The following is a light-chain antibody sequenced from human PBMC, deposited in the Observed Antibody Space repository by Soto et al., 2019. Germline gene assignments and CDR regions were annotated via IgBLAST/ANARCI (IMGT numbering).Light chain of an antibody. Sequence: MTQSPSAMSASVGDRVTITCRASQAISHNLAWFHQQKPGQAPRLLIYGASRRATGVPARFSGSGSGTEFTLTISSLQSEDFAVYYCQHYNNGPRFGQGTKVDI. CDR3: QHYNNGPR. CDR1: QAISHN. V-gene: IGKV3-15*01. J-gene: IGKJ1*01. CDR2: GAS.